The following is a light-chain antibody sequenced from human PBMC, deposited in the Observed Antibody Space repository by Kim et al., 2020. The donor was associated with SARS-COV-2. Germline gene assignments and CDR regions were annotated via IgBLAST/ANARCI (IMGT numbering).Light chain of an antibody. CDR3: CSYAGSSSYV. CDR1: SSDVGSYNL. V-gene: IGLV2-23*02. Sequence: GQSITISCTGTSSDVGSYNLVSWYQQHPGKAPKLMIYEVSKRPSGVSNRFSGSKSGNTASLTISGLQAEDETDYYCCSYAGSSSYVFGTGTKVTVL. J-gene: IGLJ1*01. CDR2: EVS.